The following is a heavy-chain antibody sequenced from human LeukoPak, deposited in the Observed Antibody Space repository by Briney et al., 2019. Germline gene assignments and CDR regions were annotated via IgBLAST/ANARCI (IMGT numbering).Heavy chain of an antibody. Sequence: GGSLRLSCAASGFTFSSYWMSWVRQAPGKGLEWVSGIGGSGIRTYYADSVKGRFTISRDNSKNTLYLQMNSLRDEDTAVYYCAKDAHWILFDDWGQGTLVTVSS. CDR2: IGGSGIRT. D-gene: IGHD2-2*03. J-gene: IGHJ4*02. V-gene: IGHV3-23*01. CDR3: AKDAHWILFDD. CDR1: GFTFSSYW.